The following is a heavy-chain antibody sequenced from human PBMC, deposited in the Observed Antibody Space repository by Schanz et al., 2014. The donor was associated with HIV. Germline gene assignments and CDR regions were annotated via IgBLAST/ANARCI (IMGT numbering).Heavy chain of an antibody. CDR3: AKDRNYYDDRYIGKGNYYYYYGMDV. CDR1: GFTFSTYG. D-gene: IGHD3-22*01. V-gene: IGHV3-30*18. Sequence: VQLVESGGGLVKPGRSLRLSCAASGFTFSTYGMHWVRQAPGKGLEWVAVISYDGRNKYYADSVKGRFTISRDNSKNTLYLQLKSLRAEDRAVYYCAKDRNYYDDRYIGKGNYYYYYGMDVWGQGTTVTVSS. CDR2: ISYDGRNK. J-gene: IGHJ6*02.